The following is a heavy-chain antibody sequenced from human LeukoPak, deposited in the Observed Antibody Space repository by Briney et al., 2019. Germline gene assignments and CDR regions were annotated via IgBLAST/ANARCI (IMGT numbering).Heavy chain of an antibody. CDR2: IIPILGIA. D-gene: IGHD5-24*01. V-gene: IGHV1-69*04. CDR3: ARGRWLPGAFDI. Sequence: GASVKVSCKASGGTFSSYAISWVRQAPGQGLEWMGRIIPILGIANYAQKFQGRVTITADKSTSTAYMELSSLRSEDTAVYYCARGRWLPGAFDIWGQGIMVTVSS. CDR1: GGTFSSYA. J-gene: IGHJ3*02.